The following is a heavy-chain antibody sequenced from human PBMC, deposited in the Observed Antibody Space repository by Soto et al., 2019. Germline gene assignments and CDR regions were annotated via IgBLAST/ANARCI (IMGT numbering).Heavy chain of an antibody. V-gene: IGHV3-48*02. J-gene: IGHJ1*01. Sequence: GGSLRLSCAASGFTFSSYSMNWVRQAPGKGLEWVSYISSSSSTIYYADSVKGRFTISRDNAKNSLYLQMNSLRDEDTAVYYCARDLWIAAAGSRPSAEYFQHWGQGTLVTVSS. CDR3: ARDLWIAAAGSRPSAEYFQH. D-gene: IGHD6-13*01. CDR2: ISSSSSTI. CDR1: GFTFSSYS.